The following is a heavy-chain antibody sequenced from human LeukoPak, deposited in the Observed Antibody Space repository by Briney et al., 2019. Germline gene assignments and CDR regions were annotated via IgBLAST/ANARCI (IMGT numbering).Heavy chain of an antibody. CDR3: AMYYYDSSGPYVGAFDI. CDR1: GYTFTSYG. D-gene: IGHD3-22*01. J-gene: IGHJ3*02. Sequence: ASVKDSCMASGYTFTSYGISWVRQAPGQGLEWMGWISAYNGNTNYAQKLQGRVTMTTDTSTSTAYMELRSLRSDDTAVYYCAMYYYDSSGPYVGAFDIWGQGTMVTVSS. CDR2: ISAYNGNT. V-gene: IGHV1-18*01.